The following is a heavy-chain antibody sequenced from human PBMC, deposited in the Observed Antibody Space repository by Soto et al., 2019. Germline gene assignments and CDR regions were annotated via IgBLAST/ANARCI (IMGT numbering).Heavy chain of an antibody. Sequence: SQTLSLTCAISGDSVSSNSAAWNWIRQSPSRGLEWLGRTYYRSKWYNDYAVSVKSRITINPDTSKNQFSLQLNSVTPEDTAVYYCARGEAVADYYYYGMDVWGQGTTVTVYS. V-gene: IGHV6-1*01. CDR1: GDSVSSNSAA. CDR3: ARGEAVADYYYYGMDV. CDR2: TYYRSKWYN. J-gene: IGHJ6*02. D-gene: IGHD6-19*01.